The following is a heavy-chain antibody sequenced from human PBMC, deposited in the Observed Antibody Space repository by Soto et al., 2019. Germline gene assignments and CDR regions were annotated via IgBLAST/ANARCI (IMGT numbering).Heavy chain of an antibody. D-gene: IGHD3-9*01. V-gene: IGHV3-21*01. Sequence: EVQLVESGGGLVKPGGSLRLSCAASGFTFSSYSMNWVRQAPGKGLEWVSSISSSSSYIYYADSVKGRFTISRDNAKNSLYLQMNSLRAEDTAVYYCASRGFYDILTGSTDHYYYMDVWGKGTTVTVSS. CDR3: ASRGFYDILTGSTDHYYYMDV. CDR1: GFTFSSYS. CDR2: ISSSSSYI. J-gene: IGHJ6*03.